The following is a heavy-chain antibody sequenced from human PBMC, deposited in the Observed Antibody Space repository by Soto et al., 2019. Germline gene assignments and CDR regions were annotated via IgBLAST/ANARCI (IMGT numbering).Heavy chain of an antibody. D-gene: IGHD5-18*01. CDR2: IYYSGST. J-gene: IGHJ6*02. V-gene: IGHV4-59*01. CDR1: GGSISSYY. CDR3: ARVGYSYGYYYYYYGTDV. Sequence: SETLSLTCTVSGGSISSYYWSWIRQPPGNGLEWIGYIYYSGSTNYNPSLKSRVTISVDTSKNQFSLKLSSVTAADTAVYYCARVGYSYGYYYYYYGTDVWGQGTTVTVSS.